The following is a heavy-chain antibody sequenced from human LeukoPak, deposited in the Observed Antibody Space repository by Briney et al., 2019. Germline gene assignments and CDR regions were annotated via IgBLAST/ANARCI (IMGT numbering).Heavy chain of an antibody. CDR3: ARDGGEEFLIFY. CDR1: GFTFSSYA. J-gene: IGHJ4*02. V-gene: IGHV3-30-3*01. D-gene: IGHD3-3*01. CDR2: ISYDGSNK. Sequence: GGSLRLSCAASGFTFSSYAMHWVRQAPGKGLEWVAVISYDGSNKYYADSVKGRFTISRDNSKNTLYLQMNSLRAEDTAVYYCARDGGEEFLIFYWGQGTLVTVSS.